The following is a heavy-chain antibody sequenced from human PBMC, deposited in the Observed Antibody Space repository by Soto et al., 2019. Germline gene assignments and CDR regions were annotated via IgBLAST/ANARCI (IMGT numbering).Heavy chain of an antibody. D-gene: IGHD3-3*01. V-gene: IGHV1-8*02. CDR3: ARGLERNYDFWSGYHNVAFDI. CDR1: GYTFTSYG. J-gene: IGHJ3*02. CDR2: ISPNSGNT. Sequence: ASVKVSCKASGYTFTSYGISWVRQAPGQGLEWMGWISPNSGNTSYAQKFQGRVTMTRNTSISTAYMELSSLRSEDTAVYYCARGLERNYDFWSGYHNVAFDIWGQGTMVTVSS.